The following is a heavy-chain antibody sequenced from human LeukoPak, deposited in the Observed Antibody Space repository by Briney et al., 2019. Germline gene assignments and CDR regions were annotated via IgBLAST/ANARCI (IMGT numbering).Heavy chain of an antibody. V-gene: IGHV1-18*01. J-gene: IGHJ4*02. D-gene: IGHD3-10*01. CDR3: ARDGAFMVRGVPLRFDY. CDR2: ISAYNGNT. CDR1: GYTFTSYG. Sequence: GASVKVSCKASGYTFTSYGISWGRQAPGQGLGWRGWISAYNGNTNYAQKLQGRVTMTTDTSTSTAYMELRSLRSDDTAVYYCARDGAFMVRGVPLRFDYWGQGTLVTVSS.